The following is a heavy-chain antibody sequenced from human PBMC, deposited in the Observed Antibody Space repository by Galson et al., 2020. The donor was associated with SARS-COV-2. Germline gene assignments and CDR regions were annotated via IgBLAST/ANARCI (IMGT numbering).Heavy chain of an antibody. V-gene: IGHV7-4-1*02. J-gene: IGHJ6*03. Sequence: ASVQVSCKASGYTFTSYAINWVRQAPGQGLEWMGWINTNTGNPTYAQCFTGRFVFSLDTSVSKAYLPNSILKAEDTAVYYCARLTRTEDIAAAGHHGYYYYYRYVWGKGSTVTVSS. CDR3: ARLTRTEDIAAAGHHGYYYYYRYV. D-gene: IGHD6-13*01. CDR1: GYTFTSYA. CDR2: INTNTGNP.